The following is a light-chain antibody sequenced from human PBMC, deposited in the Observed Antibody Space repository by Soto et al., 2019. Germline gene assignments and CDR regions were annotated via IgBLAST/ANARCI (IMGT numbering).Light chain of an antibody. Sequence: EIVMTQSPATLSVSPGERATLSCRASHSVSSYLAWYQQKPDQAPRLLIYGASNRATGIPDRFSGSGSGTDFTLTISRLEPEDFAVYYCQQYGSSGTFGQGTKV. CDR2: GAS. V-gene: IGKV3-20*01. J-gene: IGKJ1*01. CDR3: QQYGSSGT. CDR1: HSVSSY.